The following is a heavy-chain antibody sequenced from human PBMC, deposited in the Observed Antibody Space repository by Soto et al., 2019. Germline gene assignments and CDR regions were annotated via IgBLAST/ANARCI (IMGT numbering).Heavy chain of an antibody. D-gene: IGHD6-13*01. Sequence: QVQLVESGGGVVQPGRSLRLSCAASGFTFSSYGMHWVRQAPGKGLEWVAVIWYDGSNKYYADSVKGRFTISRDNSKNTLYLQMNSLRAEDTAVYYCARDYSQYYFDYWGQRTLVTVSS. CDR1: GFTFSSYG. CDR2: IWYDGSNK. J-gene: IGHJ4*02. V-gene: IGHV3-33*01. CDR3: ARDYSQYYFDY.